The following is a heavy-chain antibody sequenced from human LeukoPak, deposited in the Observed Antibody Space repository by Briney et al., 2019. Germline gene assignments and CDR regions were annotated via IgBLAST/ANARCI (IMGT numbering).Heavy chain of an antibody. V-gene: IGHV4-39*01. Sequence: KASETLSLTCTVSGGSISSSSYYWGWIRQPPGKGLEWIGSIYYSGSTYYNPSLKSRVTISVDTSKNQFSLKLSSVTAADTAVYYCARGRKATALLLWFGEFLNYWGQGTLVTVSS. CDR3: ARGRKATALLLWFGEFLNY. J-gene: IGHJ4*02. CDR1: GGSISSSSYY. CDR2: IYYSGST. D-gene: IGHD3-10*01.